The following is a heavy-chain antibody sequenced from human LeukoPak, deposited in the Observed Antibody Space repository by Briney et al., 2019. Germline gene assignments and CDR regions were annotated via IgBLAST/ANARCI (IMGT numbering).Heavy chain of an antibody. CDR3: VKATSTSGGDS. J-gene: IGHJ4*02. V-gene: IGHV3-64D*09. CDR2: ISNNGDST. CDR1: GFTFNSYA. D-gene: IGHD2-2*01. Sequence: GGSLRLSCSASGFTFNSYAMYWVRQAPGKGLEYVSGISNNGDSTFHADSVKGRFTISRDNSNNTLYLQMSSLRAEDTAVYYRVKATSTSGGDSWGQGTLVTVSS.